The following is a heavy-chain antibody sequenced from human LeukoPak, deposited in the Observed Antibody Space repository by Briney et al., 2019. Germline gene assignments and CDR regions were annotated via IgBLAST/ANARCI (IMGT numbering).Heavy chain of an antibody. CDR1: GYTFTSYF. CDR2: INPSGGST. J-gene: IGHJ5*02. V-gene: IGHV1-46*01. CDR3: ATALYDSSGYYIDP. Sequence: GASVKVSCKSYGYTFTSYFMHWVRQAPGQGLEWMGIINPSGGSTNYAQKFQGRVTMTRDTSTSTVYMELSRLRSEDTAVYYCATALYDSSGYYIDPWGQGTLVTASS. D-gene: IGHD3-22*01.